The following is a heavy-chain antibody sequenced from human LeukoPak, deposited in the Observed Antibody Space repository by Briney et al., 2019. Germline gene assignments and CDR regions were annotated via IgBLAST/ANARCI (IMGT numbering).Heavy chain of an antibody. D-gene: IGHD3-16*02. CDR3: ARDYAWDSYGLVLDS. J-gene: IGHJ4*02. Sequence: GGSLRLSCAASGFTFSSYSMNWVRQAPGKGLEWVSSISTSSSYIYYTDSVKGRFTISRDNAKNSLYLQLNSLRAEDTAVYYCARDYAWDSYGLVLDSWGQGALVTVSS. V-gene: IGHV3-21*04. CDR1: GFTFSSYS. CDR2: ISTSSSYI.